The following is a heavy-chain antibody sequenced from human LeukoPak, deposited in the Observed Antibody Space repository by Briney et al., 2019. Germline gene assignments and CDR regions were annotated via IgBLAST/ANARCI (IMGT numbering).Heavy chain of an antibody. J-gene: IGHJ4*02. CDR2: IRQDGSEA. CDR3: LRDSGGV. Sequence: GGSLRLSCAASGFMFSSYWMSWVRQAPGKGLEWVANIRQDGSEAYYVDSVKGRFTISRDNVRNSLYLQMDSLRDEDTAVYYCLRDSGGVWGQGTLVTVSS. D-gene: IGHD3-10*01. CDR1: GFMFSSYW. V-gene: IGHV3-7*03.